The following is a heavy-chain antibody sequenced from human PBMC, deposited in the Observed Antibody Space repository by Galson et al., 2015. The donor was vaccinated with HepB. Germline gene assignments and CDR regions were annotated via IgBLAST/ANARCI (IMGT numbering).Heavy chain of an antibody. CDR2: IYWDDDK. Sequence: PALVKPTQTLTLTCTFSGFSLSTSGVGVGWIRQPPGKALEWLALIYWDDDKRYSPSLKSRLTITKDTSKNQVVLTMTNLDPVDTATYYCAIPQQFYSGSYWGFDYWGQGTLVTVSS. D-gene: IGHD1-26*01. CDR1: GFSLSTSGVG. CDR3: AIPQQFYSGSYWGFDY. V-gene: IGHV2-5*02. J-gene: IGHJ4*02.